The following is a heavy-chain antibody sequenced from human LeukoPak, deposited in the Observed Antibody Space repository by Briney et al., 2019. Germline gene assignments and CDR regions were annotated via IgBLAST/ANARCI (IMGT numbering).Heavy chain of an antibody. Sequence: SETLSLTCTVAGGSISSSSYYWGWIRQPPGKGLEWIGSIYYSGSTYYNPSLKSRVTISVDTSKNQFSLKLSSVTAADTAVYYCARRDYYGDYGAFDIWGQGTMVTVSS. CDR1: GGSISSSSYY. CDR2: IYYSGST. J-gene: IGHJ3*02. D-gene: IGHD4-17*01. V-gene: IGHV4-39*01. CDR3: ARRDYYGDYGAFDI.